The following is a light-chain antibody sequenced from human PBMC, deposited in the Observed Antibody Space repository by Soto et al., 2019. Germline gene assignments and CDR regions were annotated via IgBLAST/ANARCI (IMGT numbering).Light chain of an antibody. Sequence: DIVLTQSPGTLSLSPGERATLSCRASQSVSSTYLAWYQHKPGQAPRLLIYGASSRATGIPDRFSGSGAGTDFALTISRLEPEDFSVYYCQQYDRSPYTFGKGTKVDIK. CDR3: QQYDRSPYT. V-gene: IGKV3-20*01. CDR2: GAS. J-gene: IGKJ2*01. CDR1: QSVSSTY.